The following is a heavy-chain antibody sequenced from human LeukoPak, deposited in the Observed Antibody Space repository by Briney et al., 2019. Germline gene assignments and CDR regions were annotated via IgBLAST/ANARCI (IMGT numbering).Heavy chain of an antibody. CDR1: GYTFTGSGWY. D-gene: IGHD5-18*01. Sequence: ASVKVSCKASGYTFTGSGWYLYWLRQAPGQGLECVGWIHPNNGATLYAQKFQGRVTMTRDTSISTAYMELSRLRSDDTAVYYCARDLPYHTAMPMGAFDIWGQGTMVTVSS. CDR2: IHPNNGAT. V-gene: IGHV1-2*02. J-gene: IGHJ3*02. CDR3: ARDLPYHTAMPMGAFDI.